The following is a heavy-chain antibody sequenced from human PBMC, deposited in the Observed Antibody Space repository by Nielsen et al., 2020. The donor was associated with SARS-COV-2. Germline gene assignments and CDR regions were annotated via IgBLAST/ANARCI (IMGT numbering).Heavy chain of an antibody. CDR3: AKDSQLRYFDWLFFDY. D-gene: IGHD3-9*01. CDR2: ISYGGSNK. Sequence: GGSLRLSCAASGFTFSSYGMHWVRQAPGKGLEWVAVISYGGSNKYYADSVKGRFTISRDNSKNTLYLQMNSLRAEDTAVYYCAKDSQLRYFDWLFFDYWGQGTLVTVSS. J-gene: IGHJ4*02. CDR1: GFTFSSYG. V-gene: IGHV3-30*18.